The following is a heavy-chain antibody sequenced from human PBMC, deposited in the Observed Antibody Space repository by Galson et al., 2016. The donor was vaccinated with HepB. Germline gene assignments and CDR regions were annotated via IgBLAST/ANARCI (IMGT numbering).Heavy chain of an antibody. D-gene: IGHD2-2*01. Sequence: LTCAVYGGSFSDYYWSWIRQPPGKGLEWIGEINHSGTINYNPSLKSRVTISVDTSKNQFSLNLGSVTAADTAVYYCARRTVVPTAGNWFDPWGQGTLVTVSS. J-gene: IGHJ5*02. CDR3: ARRTVVPTAGNWFDP. V-gene: IGHV4-34*01. CDR1: GGSFSDYY. CDR2: INHSGTI.